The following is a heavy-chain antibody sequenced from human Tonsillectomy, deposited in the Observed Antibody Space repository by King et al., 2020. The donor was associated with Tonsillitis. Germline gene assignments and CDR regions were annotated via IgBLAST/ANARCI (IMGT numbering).Heavy chain of an antibody. CDR1: GGSFSGYY. CDR3: ARGRKYYYDSSGYYYSLSFQDSYYFDY. V-gene: IGHV4-34*01. J-gene: IGHJ4*02. CDR2: INDSGST. Sequence: VQLQQWGAGLLKPSETLSLTCGVYGGSFSGYYWSWLRQPPGKGLEWIGEINDSGSTNYNPSLKSRVTISVDTSKNQFSLKLSSVTAADTAVYYCARGRKYYYDSSGYYYSLSFQDSYYFDYWGLGSLVTVSS. D-gene: IGHD3-22*01.